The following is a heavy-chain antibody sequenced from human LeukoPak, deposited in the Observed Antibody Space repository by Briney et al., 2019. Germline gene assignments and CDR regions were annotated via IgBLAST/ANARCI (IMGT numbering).Heavy chain of an antibody. CDR3: AREQDGMDV. J-gene: IGHJ6*02. CDR2: INPSSGGT. Sequence: ASVQVTFLASGYTLPRYYMHWVRPPPAQEVGWMGWINPSSGGTNYAQKVRFRVTMTRDTSISTAYMELSRLRSDDTAVYYCAREQDGMDVWGHGTMVTVSS. CDR1: GYTLPRYY. V-gene: IGHV1-2*02.